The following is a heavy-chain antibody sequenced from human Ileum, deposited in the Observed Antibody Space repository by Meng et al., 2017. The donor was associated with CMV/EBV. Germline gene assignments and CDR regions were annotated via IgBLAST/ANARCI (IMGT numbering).Heavy chain of an antibody. CDR2: IRYNRGYK. CDR1: GFIFSNYG. Sequence: GESLKISCAASGFIFSNYGMHWVRQAPGRGLEWVTSIRYNRGYKYYADSVRGRFTISRDNSKNTLYLQMNNLEAEDTAVNYCEKRLSLVQGDSGAGSLSHCYKGLDVWGQGTTVTVSS. V-gene: IGHV3-30*02. D-gene: IGHD3-10*01. J-gene: IGHJ6*02. CDR3: EKRLSLVQGDSGAGSLSHCYKGLDV.